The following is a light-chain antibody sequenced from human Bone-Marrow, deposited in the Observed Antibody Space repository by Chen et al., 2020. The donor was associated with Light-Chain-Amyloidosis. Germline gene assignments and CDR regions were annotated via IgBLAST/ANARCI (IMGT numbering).Light chain of an antibody. J-gene: IGLJ3*02. V-gene: IGLV3-21*02. CDR1: NIGSTS. CDR2: DDS. Sequence: SYVLTPPSSLSVAPGQTATLACGGNNIGSTSVHWYQQTPGQAPLLVVYDDSDRPSGIPERLSGSNSGNTATLTISRVEAGDEVDYYCQVWDRSSDRPVFGGGTKLTVL. CDR3: QVWDRSSDRPV.